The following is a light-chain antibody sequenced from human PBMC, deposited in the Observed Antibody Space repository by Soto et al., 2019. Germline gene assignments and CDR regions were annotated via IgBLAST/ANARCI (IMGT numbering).Light chain of an antibody. Sequence: QSALTQPASVSGSPGQSITISCTGTSSDVGRYNLVSWYQQHPGKAPKLIIHEDSKRSSGLSNRFSGSKSGNTASLTISGPQAEDEADYYCCSYAGSSTYVFGTGTKVTVL. CDR3: CSYAGSSTYV. V-gene: IGLV2-23*01. CDR2: EDS. J-gene: IGLJ1*01. CDR1: SSDVGRYNL.